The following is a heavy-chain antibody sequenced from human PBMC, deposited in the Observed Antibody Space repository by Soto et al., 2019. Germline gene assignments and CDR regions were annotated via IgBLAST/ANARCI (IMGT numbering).Heavy chain of an antibody. Sequence: GGSLRLSCAASGFTFSNYWMNWVRQAPGKGLEWVANINEDGSEKYYVDSAKGRFTISRDNAKNSLYLQMSSLRAEDTAVYYCARDRFDDWGQGSPVTVSS. J-gene: IGHJ4*02. V-gene: IGHV3-7*01. CDR2: INEDGSEK. CDR1: GFTFSNYW. CDR3: ARDRFDD.